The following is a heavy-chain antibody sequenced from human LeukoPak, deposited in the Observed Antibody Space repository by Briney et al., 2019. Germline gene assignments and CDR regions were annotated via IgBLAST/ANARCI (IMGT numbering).Heavy chain of an antibody. D-gene: IGHD2/OR15-2a*01. CDR1: KFSFSSYW. CDR3: ARDNNLEFDY. J-gene: IGHJ4*02. CDR2: INLDGSGQ. V-gene: IGHV3-7*01. Sequence: PGGSLRLSCVASKFSFSSYWMSWLRHIPGTGLEWVANINLDGSGQYYVDSVKGRFTISRDNAKNSLFLQMNSLRVEDTAVYYCARDNNLEFDYWGQGTLVTVSS.